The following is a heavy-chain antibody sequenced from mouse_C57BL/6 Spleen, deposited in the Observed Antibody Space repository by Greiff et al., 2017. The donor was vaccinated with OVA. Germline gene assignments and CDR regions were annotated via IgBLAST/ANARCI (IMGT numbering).Heavy chain of an antibody. D-gene: IGHD1-1*01. J-gene: IGHJ2*01. CDR2: IHPNSGST. CDR3: ARYYYGSSYDFDY. CDR1: GYTFTSYW. Sequence: VQLQQPGAELVKPGASVKLSCKASGYTFTSYWMHWVKQRPGKGLEWIGMIHPNSGSTNYNEKFKSKATLTVDKSSSTAYMQLISLTSEDSAVYYCARYYYGSSYDFDYWGQGTTLTVSS. V-gene: IGHV1-64*01.